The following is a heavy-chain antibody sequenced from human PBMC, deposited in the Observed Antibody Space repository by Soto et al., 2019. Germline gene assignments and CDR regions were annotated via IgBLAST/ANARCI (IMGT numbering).Heavy chain of an antibody. Sequence: ASVKVSCKASGYTFTSYGISWVRQAPGQGLEWMGWMNPNSGNTGYAQKFQGRVTMTRNTSISTAYMELSSLRSEDTAVYYCARVRLPRQQSYAFDIWGQGTMVTVSS. J-gene: IGHJ3*02. D-gene: IGHD6-13*01. CDR1: GYTFTSYG. CDR3: ARVRLPRQQSYAFDI. V-gene: IGHV1-8*02. CDR2: MNPNSGNT.